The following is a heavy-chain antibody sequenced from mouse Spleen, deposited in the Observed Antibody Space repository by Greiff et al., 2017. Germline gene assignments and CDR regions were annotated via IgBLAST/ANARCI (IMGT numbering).Heavy chain of an antibody. CDR1: GYTFTDYE. D-gene: IGHD2-1*01. V-gene: IGHV1-15*01. J-gene: IGHJ2*01. Sequence: VQLQQSGAELVRPGASVTLSCKASGYTFTDYEMHWVKQTPVHGLEWIGAIDPETGGTAYNQKFKDKATLTADKSSSTAYMQLSSLTYEDSAVYYCASEDAGIYGNYPFDYWGQGTTLTVSS. CDR2: IDPETGGT. CDR3: ASEDAGIYGNYPFDY.